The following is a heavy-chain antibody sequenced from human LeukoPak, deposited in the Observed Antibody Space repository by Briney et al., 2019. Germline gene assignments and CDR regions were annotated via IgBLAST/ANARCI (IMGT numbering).Heavy chain of an antibody. D-gene: IGHD2-2*01. CDR2: TSRSGGDT. CDR3: AKCGTTCYANAFYI. Sequence: GGSLRLSWAASGFTFSSYAMTWVRQGPGKGLVRVSATSRSGGDTESADSVKGRFTISRDNSKNTLYMQMNSLRAEDAAVYYCAKCGTTCYANAFYIWGQGTMVTVSS. J-gene: IGHJ3*02. V-gene: IGHV3-23*01. CDR1: GFTFSSYA.